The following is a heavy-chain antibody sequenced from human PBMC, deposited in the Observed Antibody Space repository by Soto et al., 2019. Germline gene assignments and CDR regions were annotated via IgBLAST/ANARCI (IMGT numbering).Heavy chain of an antibody. D-gene: IGHD4-17*01. CDR3: ARSRRTYGDYYDL. V-gene: IGHV3-23*01. Sequence: GGSLRLSCEASGFTFSTYAMTWVRQAPGKGLEWVSSVRDSGANTYYAESVKGRFTVSRDNSKSTVYLQMSSLRGNDTALYFCARSRRTYGDYYDLWGQGTVVTVSS. J-gene: IGHJ4*02. CDR1: GFTFSTYA. CDR2: VRDSGANT.